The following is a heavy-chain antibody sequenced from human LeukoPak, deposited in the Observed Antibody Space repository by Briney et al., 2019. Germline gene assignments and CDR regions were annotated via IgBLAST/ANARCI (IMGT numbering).Heavy chain of an antibody. V-gene: IGHV4-59*12. D-gene: IGHD3-10*01. CDR1: GGSITNYY. Sequence: SETLSLTCTVSGGSITNYYWSWIRQPPGKGLEWIGYIYYSGSTNYNPSLKSRVTISVDTSKNQFSLKLSSVTAADTAVYYCARVIYGSGSSGWTIFDYWGQGTLVTVSS. CDR3: ARVIYGSGSSGWTIFDY. J-gene: IGHJ4*02. CDR2: IYYSGST.